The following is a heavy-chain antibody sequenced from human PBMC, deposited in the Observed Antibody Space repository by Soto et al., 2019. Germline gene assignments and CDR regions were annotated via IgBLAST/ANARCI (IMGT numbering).Heavy chain of an antibody. CDR3: ARNGDCTRPGCIVGWFDP. CDR1: GYTFTSYH. CDR2: MNPNSGNT. Sequence: ASVKVSCKGSGYTFTSYHINWVRQATGQGLEWMGWMNPNSGNTGYAQTLQGRVTMTWDTSISTAYMELSSLRFEDTAMYYCARNGDCTRPGCIVGWFDPWGPGTLVTVSS. J-gene: IGHJ5*02. D-gene: IGHD2-8*01. V-gene: IGHV1-8*01.